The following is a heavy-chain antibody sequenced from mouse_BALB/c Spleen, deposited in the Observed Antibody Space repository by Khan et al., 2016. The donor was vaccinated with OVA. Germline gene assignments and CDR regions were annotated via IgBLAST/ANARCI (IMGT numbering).Heavy chain of an antibody. V-gene: IGHV1-76*01. D-gene: IGHD3-2*02. J-gene: IGHJ2*01. CDR2: IYPGTDNT. CDR3: AREEALYYFDY. CDR1: GYIFTSYW. Sequence: QVQLKQSGAELVRPGTLVKLSCKTSGYIFTSYWIHWVKQRSGQGLEWIARIYPGTDNTYYNEKFKDRATLTADKSSSTAYFQLSSLKSEDSAVFFCAREEALYYFDYWGQGTTLTVSS.